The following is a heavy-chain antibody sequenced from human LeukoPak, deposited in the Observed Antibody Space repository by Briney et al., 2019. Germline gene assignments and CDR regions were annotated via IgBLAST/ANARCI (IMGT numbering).Heavy chain of an antibody. CDR1: GFTFSSYG. J-gene: IGHJ4*02. CDR3: AQGAGYCSGGSCYSVDY. D-gene: IGHD2-15*01. V-gene: IGHV3-30*18. CDR2: ISYDGSNK. Sequence: GRSLRLSCAASGFTFSSYGMHWVRQAPGKGLEWVAVISYDGSNKYYADSVKGRFTISRDNSKNTLYLQMNSLRAEDTAVYYCAQGAGYCSGGSCYSVDYWGQGTLVTVSS.